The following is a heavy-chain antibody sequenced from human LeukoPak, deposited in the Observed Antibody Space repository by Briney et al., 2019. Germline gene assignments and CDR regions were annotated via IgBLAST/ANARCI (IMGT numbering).Heavy chain of an antibody. CDR3: AKESMIVVDWGYFQH. J-gene: IGHJ1*01. Sequence: PGGSLRLFCAASGFTFSSYAMSWVRQAPGKGLEWVSGISGSGGSTYYADSVKGRFTISRDNSKNTLYLQMNSLRAEDTAVYYCAKESMIVVDWGYFQHWGQGTLVTASS. CDR2: ISGSGGST. V-gene: IGHV3-23*01. CDR1: GFTFSSYA. D-gene: IGHD3-22*01.